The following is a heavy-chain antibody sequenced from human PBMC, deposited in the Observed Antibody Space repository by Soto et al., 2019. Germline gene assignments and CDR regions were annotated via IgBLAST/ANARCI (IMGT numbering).Heavy chain of an antibody. V-gene: IGHV1-18*01. J-gene: IGHJ4*02. D-gene: IGHD1-1*01. Sequence: QVHLVQSGAEVKKPGASMKVSCKGSGYAFTTYGITWVRQAPGQGLEWMGWISANNGNTNYAQKLQGRVTVTRDTSTSAAYMELRSLRYDDTAVYYCARGRYGDYWGQGALVTVSS. CDR2: ISANNGNT. CDR1: GYAFTTYG. CDR3: ARGRYGDY.